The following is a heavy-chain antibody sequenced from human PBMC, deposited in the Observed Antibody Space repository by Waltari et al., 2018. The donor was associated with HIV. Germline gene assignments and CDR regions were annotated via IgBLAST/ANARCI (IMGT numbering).Heavy chain of an antibody. J-gene: IGHJ6*02. CDR1: GYTFTGYH. Sequence: QVQLVQSGAEVKKPGASVKVSCQASGYTFTGYHIPWVRQAPGQGLEWMGWINPDSGGTNYAQRFQGRVTMTRDTSLSTTYIELSSLRSDDTAVYYCAREEVRKTYRWGMITFASPSSGMDVWGQGTTVTVSS. V-gene: IGHV1-2*02. D-gene: IGHD3-16*01. CDR2: INPDSGGT. CDR3: AREEVRKTYRWGMITFASPSSGMDV.